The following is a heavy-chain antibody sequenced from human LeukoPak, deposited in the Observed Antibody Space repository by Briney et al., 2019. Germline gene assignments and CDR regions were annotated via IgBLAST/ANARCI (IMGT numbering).Heavy chain of an antibody. CDR2: IIPIFGTA. J-gene: IGHJ6*03. CDR3: ARGYSYGLYYYYMDV. D-gene: IGHD5-18*01. V-gene: IGHV1-69*05. CDR1: GGTFSSYA. Sequence: ASVKVSCKASGGTFSSYAISWVRQAPGQGLEWMGGIIPIFGTANYAQKFQGRVTITTDESTSTAYMELSSLRSEDTAVYYCARGYSYGLYYYYMDVWGKGTTVTVSS.